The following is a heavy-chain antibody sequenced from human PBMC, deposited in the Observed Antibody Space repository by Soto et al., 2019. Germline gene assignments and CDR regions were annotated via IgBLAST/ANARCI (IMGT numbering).Heavy chain of an antibody. CDR3: AKGNHFDWLPRLYHFVY. Sequence: GGSLRLSCAASGFTFSSYAMSWVRQAPGKGLEWVSAISGSETSTYYADSVKGRFTISRDNSKNTLNLQMNSLRAEDTAVYYCAKGNHFDWLPRLYHFVYWGQGTLVTVSS. J-gene: IGHJ4*02. V-gene: IGHV3-23*01. CDR2: ISGSETST. CDR1: GFTFSSYA. D-gene: IGHD3-9*01.